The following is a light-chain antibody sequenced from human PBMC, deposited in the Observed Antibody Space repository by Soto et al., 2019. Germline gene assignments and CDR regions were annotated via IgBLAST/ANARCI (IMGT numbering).Light chain of an antibody. CDR2: DVG. CDR3: SSLTTSGTRV. CDR1: NGDIGSTHY. J-gene: IGLJ2*01. Sequence: QPVLTQPASVSGSPGQSITVSCIGTNGDIGSTHYVSWYQQHPGEAPKLIIYDVGYRPSGISDRFSGSKSGNTASLTISGLQAEDEADYHCSSLTTSGTRVFGGGTQLTVL. V-gene: IGLV2-14*03.